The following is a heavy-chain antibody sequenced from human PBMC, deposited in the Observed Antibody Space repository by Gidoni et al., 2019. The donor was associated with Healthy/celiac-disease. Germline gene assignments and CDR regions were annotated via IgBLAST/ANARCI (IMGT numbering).Heavy chain of an antibody. J-gene: IGHJ5*02. CDR2: IIPILGIA. CDR3: ARDNRDSSGYYYESVFDP. V-gene: IGHV1-69*04. Sequence: QVQLVQSGAEVKKPGSSVKVSCKASGGTFRSSALSWVRQAPGQGLEWMGRIIPILGIAKYAQKFQGRFKITADKSTSTAYMELGSLRSEDTAVYYCARDNRDSSGYYYESVFDPWGQGTLVTVSS. D-gene: IGHD3-22*01. CDR1: GGTFRSSA.